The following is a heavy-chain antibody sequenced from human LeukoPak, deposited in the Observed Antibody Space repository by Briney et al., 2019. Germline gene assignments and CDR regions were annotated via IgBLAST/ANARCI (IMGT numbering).Heavy chain of an antibody. CDR3: AKGYSMSF. D-gene: IGHD6-13*01. J-gene: IGHJ4*02. CDR2: TYYRSKWCN. Sequence: SQTLSLTCAISGDSVSNNTTAWNWIRQSPSRGLEWLGRTYYRSKWCNEYALSVTSRITINADTSKNQFSLQLDSVTPEDTAVYYCAKGYSMSFWGQGTLVTVSS. CDR1: GDSVSNNTTA. V-gene: IGHV6-1*01.